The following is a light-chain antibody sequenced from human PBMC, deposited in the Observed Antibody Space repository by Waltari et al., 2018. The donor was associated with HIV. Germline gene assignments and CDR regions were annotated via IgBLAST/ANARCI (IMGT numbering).Light chain of an antibody. J-gene: IGLJ3*02. Sequence: QSVLTQPPSASGTPGQRVTISCSGSSSNIGSNYVHWSQQLPGRTPKLLSYRNKQRPSGVPARFAASKSGTSASLAIRGLRSEDEGDYYCAAWDDNLCGRVLCGGGTRLTVL. CDR3: AAWDDNLCGRVL. CDR2: RNK. CDR1: SSNIGSNY. V-gene: IGLV1-47*01.